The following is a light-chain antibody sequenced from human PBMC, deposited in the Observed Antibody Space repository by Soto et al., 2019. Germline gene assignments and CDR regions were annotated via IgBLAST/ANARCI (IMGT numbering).Light chain of an antibody. V-gene: IGKV1-5*03. CDR1: QSIDTW. CDR2: KAS. Sequence: DIQMTQSPSTLSASVGDRVTITCRASQSIDTWLAWHQQKPGQVPKLLISKASSLESGVPSRFSGSGSGTEFTLTIGGLQPDDFATYYCQHYNAFPWPFGQGTKVDIK. J-gene: IGKJ1*01. CDR3: QHYNAFPWP.